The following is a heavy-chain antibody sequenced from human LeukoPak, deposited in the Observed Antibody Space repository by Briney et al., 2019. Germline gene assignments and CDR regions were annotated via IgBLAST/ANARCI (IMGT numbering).Heavy chain of an antibody. CDR1: GGTFSSYA. CDR2: IIPIFGTA. V-gene: IGHV1-69*13. CDR3: ARGVVPAAISLPFDY. Sequence: SVNVSCKASGGTFSSYAISWVRQAPGQGLEWMGGIIPIFGTANYAQKFQGRATITADESTSTAYMELSSLRSEDTAVYYCARGVVPAAISLPFDYWGQGTLVTVSS. D-gene: IGHD2-2*02. J-gene: IGHJ4*02.